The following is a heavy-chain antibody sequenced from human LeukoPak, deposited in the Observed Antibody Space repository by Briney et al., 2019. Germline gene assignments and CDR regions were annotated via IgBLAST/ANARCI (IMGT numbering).Heavy chain of an antibody. CDR3: ARELSYGDYRPENWFDP. CDR1: GYTFTSYG. V-gene: IGHV1-18*01. CDR2: ISAYNGNT. D-gene: IGHD4-17*01. Sequence: GSVKVSCKASGYTFTSYGISWVRQAPGQGLEWMGWISAYNGNTNYAQKLQGRVTMTTDTSTSTAYMELRSLRSDDTAVYYCARELSYGDYRPENWFDPWGQGTLVTVSS. J-gene: IGHJ5*02.